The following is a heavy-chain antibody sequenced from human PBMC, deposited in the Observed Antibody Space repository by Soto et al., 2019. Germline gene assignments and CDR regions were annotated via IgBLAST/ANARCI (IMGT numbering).Heavy chain of an antibody. CDR1: GVSISSGGYY. D-gene: IGHD3-22*01. V-gene: IGHV4-31*03. Sequence: PSETLSLTCTVSGVSISSGGYYWSWIRQHPQKGLEWIGHIYYSGSTYYNPSLKSRVTVSVDTSKNQFSLKLSSVTAADTAVYYCARNSSYYYDSSGYYVFDYWGQGSLVTVSS. CDR2: IYYSGST. J-gene: IGHJ4*02. CDR3: ARNSSYYYDSSGYYVFDY.